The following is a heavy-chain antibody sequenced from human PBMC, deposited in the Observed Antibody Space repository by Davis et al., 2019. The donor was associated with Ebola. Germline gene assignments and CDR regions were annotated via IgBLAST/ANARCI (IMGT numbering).Heavy chain of an antibody. J-gene: IGHJ4*02. CDR1: TVTFGVDG. CDR2: IYRDGRT. V-gene: IGHV3-53*01. CDR3: AKDIGAHSSSWEGYFFDY. Sequence: GESLKISCAASTVTFGVDGMSWVRQAPGKGLEWVSVIYRDGRTYHADSVKGRFTISRDNSENTVDLQMNSLRAEDTAAYYCAKDIGAHSSSWEGYFFDYWGQGILVTVSS. D-gene: IGHD6-13*01.